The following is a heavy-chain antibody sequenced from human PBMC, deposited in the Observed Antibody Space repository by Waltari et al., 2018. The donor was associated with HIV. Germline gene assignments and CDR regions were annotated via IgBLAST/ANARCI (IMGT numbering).Heavy chain of an antibody. D-gene: IGHD1-7*01. CDR2: IQYGGNT. V-gene: IGHV4-39*01. J-gene: IGHJ5*02. CDR3: ARRGNYRAAEYNYFGP. CDR1: GGFFRSSDYY. Sequence: QLQLQESGPGGVKPLQTLSPTCTVSGGFFRSSDYYWDWIRQSPGKGLEWIGNIQYGGNTIYNPSLESRVSMSIDTSRGQFSLTLKDVTAADTAVYFCARRGNYRAAEYNYFGPWGQGIQVIVSS.